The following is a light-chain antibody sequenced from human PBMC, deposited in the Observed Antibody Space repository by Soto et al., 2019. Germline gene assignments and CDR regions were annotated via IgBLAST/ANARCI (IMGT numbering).Light chain of an antibody. V-gene: IGKV1-12*01. J-gene: IGKJ4*01. CDR1: QGISSW. CDR2: AAS. CDR3: QQANSFPLT. Sequence: DIQMTQSPSSVSASVGDRINSTRRASQGISSWLAWYQQKPGKATKLLIYAASSLQSGVPSRFSGIGARTDFTLTSSSLQLVDDATYYCQQANSFPLTVGGGPNVEIK.